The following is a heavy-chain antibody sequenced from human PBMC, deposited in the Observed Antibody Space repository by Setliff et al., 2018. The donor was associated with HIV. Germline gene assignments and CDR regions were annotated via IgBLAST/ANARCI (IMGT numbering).Heavy chain of an antibody. CDR3: ARDSPLDYGDYYFDY. D-gene: IGHD4-17*01. CDR2: IYTSGTT. J-gene: IGHJ4*02. V-gene: IGHV4-4*07. CDR1: GGSISRYY. Sequence: PSETLSLTCTVSGGSISRYYWSWIRQPAGKRLEWIGRIYTSGTTNYNASLKSRVTMSVDMSKNQFSLKVNSVTAADTAVYYCARDSPLDYGDYYFDYWGQGTVVTVSS.